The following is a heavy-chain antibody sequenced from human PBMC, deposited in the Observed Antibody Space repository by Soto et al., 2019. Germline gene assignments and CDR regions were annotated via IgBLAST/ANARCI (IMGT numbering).Heavy chain of an antibody. CDR2: INTEGSST. V-gene: IGHV3-74*01. CDR1: GFTFTSYW. D-gene: IGHD3-9*01. Sequence: EVQLVESGGNLVQSGGSLRLSCAASGFTFTSYWMHWVRQAPGMGLVWVARINTEGSSTSYADAVKGRFTISRDNAKNTLYLQMDSLRAEDTAVYYCARKDILTGLDYWGQGTLVSVSS. J-gene: IGHJ4*02. CDR3: ARKDILTGLDY.